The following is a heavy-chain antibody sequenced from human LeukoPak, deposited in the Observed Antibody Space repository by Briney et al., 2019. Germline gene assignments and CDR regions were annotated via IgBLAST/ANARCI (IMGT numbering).Heavy chain of an antibody. CDR2: IYTSGST. CDR3: ARDTRCDY. D-gene: IGHD3-16*01. V-gene: IGHV4-61*02. CDR1: SGSISSGSYY. J-gene: IGHJ4*02. Sequence: SETLSLTCTVSSGSISSGSYYWSWIRQPAGKGLEWIGRIYTSGSTNYNPSLKSRVTISVDTSKNQFSLKLSSVTAADTAVYYCARDTRCDYWGQGTLVTVSS.